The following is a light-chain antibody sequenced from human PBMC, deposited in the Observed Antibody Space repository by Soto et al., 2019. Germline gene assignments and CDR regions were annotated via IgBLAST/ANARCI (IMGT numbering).Light chain of an antibody. J-gene: IGLJ2*01. CDR1: SSDVGSYDV. V-gene: IGLV2-23*03. CDR2: EGS. CDR3: WSYAGNTIFV. Sequence: QSALTQPASVSGSPGQSITISCTGASSDVGSYDVVSWYQQHPGKVPKVVIYEGSKRPSGVSNRFSGSKSGNTASLTISGLQAEDEAYYYCWSYAGNTIFVFGGGTKLTVL.